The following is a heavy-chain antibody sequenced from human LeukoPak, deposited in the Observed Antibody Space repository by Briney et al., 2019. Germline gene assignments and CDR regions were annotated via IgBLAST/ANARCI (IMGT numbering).Heavy chain of an antibody. CDR3: ARDAVRGNWFDP. CDR2: ISSSSSYI. V-gene: IGHV3-21*01. J-gene: IGHJ5*02. D-gene: IGHD3-10*02. Sequence: GSLRLSCAASGFTFSSYSMNWVRQAPGKGLEWVSSISSSSSYIYYADSVKGRFTISRDNAKNSLYLQMNSLRAEDTAVYYCARDAVRGNWFDPWGQGTLVTVSS. CDR1: GFTFSSYS.